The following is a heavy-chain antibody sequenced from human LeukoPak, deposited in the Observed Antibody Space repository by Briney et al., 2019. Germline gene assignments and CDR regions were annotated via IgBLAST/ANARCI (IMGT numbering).Heavy chain of an antibody. CDR1: GGSISSSNW. D-gene: IGHD3-3*01. CDR2: IYHSGST. Sequence: SETLSLTCAVSGGSISSSNWWSWVRQPPGKGLEWIGEIYHSGSTNYNPSLKSRVTISVDKSKNQFSLKLSSVTAADTAVYYCARRAYDFWSGYWEDPWGQGTLVTVSS. CDR3: ARRAYDFWSGYWEDP. J-gene: IGHJ5*02. V-gene: IGHV4-4*02.